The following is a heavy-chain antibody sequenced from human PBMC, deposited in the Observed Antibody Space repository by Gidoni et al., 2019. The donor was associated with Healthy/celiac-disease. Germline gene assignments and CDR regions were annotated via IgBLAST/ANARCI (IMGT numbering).Heavy chain of an antibody. Sequence: EVQLVESGGGLVQPGGSLRPSCAASGFTFSRYSINWVRQAPGTGLEWVSYISSSGSTIYYADSVKGRFNISRDNAKNSLYLQMNSLRDENTAVYYCARALYNYLVDYGDYLCYFDYWGQGTLVTVSS. D-gene: IGHD4-17*01. CDR3: ARALYNYLVDYGDYLCYFDY. CDR2: ISSSGSTI. V-gene: IGHV3-48*02. J-gene: IGHJ4*02. CDR1: GFTFSRYS.